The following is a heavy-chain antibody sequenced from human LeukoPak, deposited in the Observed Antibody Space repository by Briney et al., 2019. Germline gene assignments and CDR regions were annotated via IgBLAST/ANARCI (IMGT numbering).Heavy chain of an antibody. J-gene: IGHJ4*02. CDR3: TTVLRYFDWLGLDY. Sequence: GRSLRLSCTASGFTFGDYAMSWVRQAPGKGLEWVGFIRSKAYGGTTEYAASVKGRFTSSRDDSKSIAYLQMNSLKTEDTAVYYCTTVLRYFDWLGLDYWGQGTLVTVSS. D-gene: IGHD3-9*01. CDR2: IRSKAYGGTT. CDR1: GFTFGDYA. V-gene: IGHV3-49*04.